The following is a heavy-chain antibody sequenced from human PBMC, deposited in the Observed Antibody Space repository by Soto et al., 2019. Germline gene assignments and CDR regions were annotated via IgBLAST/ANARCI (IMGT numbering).Heavy chain of an antibody. CDR1: GYSFTSYW. J-gene: IGHJ6*02. CDR3: ARRVRIAAAGNYYYYGMDV. D-gene: IGHD6-13*01. CDR2: IDPSDSYT. V-gene: IGHV5-10-1*01. Sequence: GESLKISCKGSGYSFTSYWISWVRQMPGKGLEWMGRIDPSDSYTNYSPSFQGHVTISADKSISTAYLQWSSLKASDTAMYYCARRVRIAAAGNYYYYGMDVWGQVTMGTVSS.